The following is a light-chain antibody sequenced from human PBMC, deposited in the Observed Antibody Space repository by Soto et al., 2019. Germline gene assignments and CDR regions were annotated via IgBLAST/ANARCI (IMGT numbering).Light chain of an antibody. V-gene: IGKV3-15*01. CDR1: QSVSSN. CDR2: DAS. J-gene: IGKJ4*01. Sequence: EIVMTQSPGTLSVSPGERAALSCRASQSVSSNLAWYQQKPGQAPRLLIYDASTRATGIPARFSGSGSGTEFTLSISSLQSEDFALYYCQQFNKWALTFGGGTRVEIK. CDR3: QQFNKWALT.